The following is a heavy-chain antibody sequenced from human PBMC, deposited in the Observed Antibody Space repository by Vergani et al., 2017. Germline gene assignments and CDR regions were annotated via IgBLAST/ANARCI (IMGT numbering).Heavy chain of an antibody. CDR2: IRSKANSYAT. CDR3: TRSPVIGLDAFDI. Sequence: EVQLVESGGGLVQPGGSLKLSCAASGFTFSGSAMHWVRQASGKGLEWVGRIRSKANSYATAYAASVKGRFTISRDDSKNTAYLQMNSLKTEDTAVYYCTRSPVIGLDAFDIWSQGTMVTVSS. V-gene: IGHV3-73*02. J-gene: IGHJ3*02. CDR1: GFTFSGSA. D-gene: IGHD2/OR15-2a*01.